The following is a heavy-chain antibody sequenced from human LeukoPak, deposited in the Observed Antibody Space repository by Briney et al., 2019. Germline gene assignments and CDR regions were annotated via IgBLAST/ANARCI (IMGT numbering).Heavy chain of an antibody. V-gene: IGHV3-30*04. CDR1: GFTFSSYA. J-gene: IGHJ4*02. D-gene: IGHD1/OR15-1a*01. CDR3: ASSNKGFPNMG. CDR2: ISYDGSNK. Sequence: GRSLRLSCAASGFTFSSYAMHWVRQAPGKGLEWVAVISYDGSNKYYADSVKGQFTISRDNSKNTLYLQMNSLRAEDTAVYYCASSNKGFPNMGWGQGTLVTVSS.